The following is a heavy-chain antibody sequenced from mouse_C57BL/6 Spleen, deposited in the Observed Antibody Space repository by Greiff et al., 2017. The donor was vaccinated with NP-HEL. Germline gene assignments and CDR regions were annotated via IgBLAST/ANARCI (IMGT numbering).Heavy chain of an antibody. CDR1: GFTFSDYG. CDR2: ISSGSSTI. CDR3: AREYRGYAMDY. Sequence: EVMLVESGGGLVKPGGSLKLSCAASGFTFSDYGMHWVRQAPEKGLEWVAYISSGSSTIYYADTVKGRFTISRDNAKNTLFLQMTSLRSEDTAMYYCAREYRGYAMDYWGQGTSVTVSS. D-gene: IGHD2-10*02. V-gene: IGHV5-17*01. J-gene: IGHJ4*01.